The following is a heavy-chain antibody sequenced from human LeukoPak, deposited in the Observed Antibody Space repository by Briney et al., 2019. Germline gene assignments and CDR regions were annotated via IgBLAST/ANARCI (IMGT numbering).Heavy chain of an antibody. V-gene: IGHV3-23*01. CDR2: ISGSGGST. CDR3: ARVPGAIFGVVTYYFDY. J-gene: IGHJ4*02. Sequence: PGGSLRLSCAASGFTLSSYAMSWVRQAPGEGLEWVSAISGSGGSTYYADSVKGRFTISRDNSKNTLYLQMNSLRAEDTAVYYCARVPGAIFGVVTYYFDYWGQGTLVTVSS. D-gene: IGHD3-3*01. CDR1: GFTLSSYA.